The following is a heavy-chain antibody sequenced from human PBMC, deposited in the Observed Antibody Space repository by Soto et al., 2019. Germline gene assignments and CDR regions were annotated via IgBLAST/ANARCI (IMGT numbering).Heavy chain of an antibody. V-gene: IGHV5-51*01. Sequence: GGSLQRSRKGFGSNVFTYWVGWVRQIPGKGLELMGIIYPADSDTRYSPSFQGQVTISADKSISTAYLQWSSLKASDTAMYFCARGSSSWSTFFDYWGQGTLVTVSS. CDR2: IYPADSDT. CDR1: GSNVFTYW. J-gene: IGHJ4*02. D-gene: IGHD6-13*01. CDR3: ARGSSSWSTFFDY.